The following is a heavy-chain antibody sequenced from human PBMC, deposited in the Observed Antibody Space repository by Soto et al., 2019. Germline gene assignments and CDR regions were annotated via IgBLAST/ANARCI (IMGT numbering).Heavy chain of an antibody. Sequence: EVQLVEFGGGLVQPGGSLRLSCAASGYTFSSFWISWVRQAPGKGLEWVANIKQDGSEKYYVDSVKGRFTISRDNAKNSLYLQMNSLRAEDTAVYYCAREPYSSSGFGYFDFWGQGTLVTVSS. CDR1: GYTFSSFW. CDR2: IKQDGSEK. D-gene: IGHD6-6*01. CDR3: AREPYSSSGFGYFDF. J-gene: IGHJ4*02. V-gene: IGHV3-7*01.